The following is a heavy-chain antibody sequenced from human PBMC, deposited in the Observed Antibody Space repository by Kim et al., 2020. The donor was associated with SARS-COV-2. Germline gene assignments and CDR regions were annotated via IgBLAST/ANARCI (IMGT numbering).Heavy chain of an antibody. J-gene: IGHJ6*02. V-gene: IGHV3-48*03. CDR2: IRSRGSTI. D-gene: IGHD6-13*01. CDR3: ARDPYSSSYNYYGMDV. Sequence: GGSLRLSCAASGFTFSSYEMNWVRQAPGKGLEGVYYIRSRGSTIYYADSVKGRFTISRDNAKNSLYLQMNSLRAEDTAVYYCARDPYSSSYNYYGMDVWGQGTTVTVSS. CDR1: GFTFSSYE.